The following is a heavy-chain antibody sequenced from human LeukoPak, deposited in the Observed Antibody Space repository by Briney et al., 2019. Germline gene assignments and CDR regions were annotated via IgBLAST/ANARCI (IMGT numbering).Heavy chain of an antibody. V-gene: IGHV3-23*01. D-gene: IGHD3-22*01. CDR2: ISVSGGST. CDR1: GFTFSKYA. Sequence: PGGSLRLSCAASGFTFSKYAMTWVRQAPGKGLEWVSGISVSGGSTNYADSVKGRFTISRDNSKNTLYLQMNSLRAEDTAVYYCAKSNYVDSGGYYFFDYWGQGTLVTVSS. J-gene: IGHJ4*02. CDR3: AKSNYVDSGGYYFFDY.